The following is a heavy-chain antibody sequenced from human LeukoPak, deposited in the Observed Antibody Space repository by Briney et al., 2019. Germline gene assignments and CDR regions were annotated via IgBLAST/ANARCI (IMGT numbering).Heavy chain of an antibody. Sequence: GASVKVSCKTSDYIFTNYGISWVRQAPGQGLEWMGGIIPIFGTANYAQKFQGRVTITADESTSTAYMELSSLRSEDTAVYYCASRSGYYRNFDYWGQGTLVTVSS. J-gene: IGHJ4*02. CDR1: DYIFTNYG. D-gene: IGHD3-22*01. CDR3: ASRSGYYRNFDY. V-gene: IGHV1-69*13. CDR2: IIPIFGTA.